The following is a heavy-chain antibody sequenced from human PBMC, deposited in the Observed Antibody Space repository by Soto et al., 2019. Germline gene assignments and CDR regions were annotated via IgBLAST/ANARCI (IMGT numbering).Heavy chain of an antibody. Sequence: GASVKVSCKASGYTFTSYGISWVRQAPGQGLEWMGWISAYNGNTNYAQKLQGRVTMTTDTSTSTAYMELRSLRSDDTAVYYCARAHEYYDILTGYFLEAFDIWGQGTMVTVSS. V-gene: IGHV1-18*01. CDR1: GYTFTSYG. D-gene: IGHD3-9*01. CDR2: ISAYNGNT. CDR3: ARAHEYYDILTGYFLEAFDI. J-gene: IGHJ3*02.